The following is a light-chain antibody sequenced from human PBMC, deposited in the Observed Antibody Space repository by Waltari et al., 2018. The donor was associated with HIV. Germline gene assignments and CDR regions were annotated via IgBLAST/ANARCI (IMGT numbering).Light chain of an antibody. V-gene: IGKV2-30*01. CDR3: VQGTHWPPT. Sequence: DVVMTQSPLSLPVTLGQPASISCRSSQSLAYSDGRIYLNWFHQRPGQSPRRLIYTVSDRDSGVPDRFTGSGSVTDFTLKISRVEAEDVGIFYCVQGTHWPPTVGQGTKLEIK. CDR1: QSLAYSDGRIY. J-gene: IGKJ2*01. CDR2: TVS.